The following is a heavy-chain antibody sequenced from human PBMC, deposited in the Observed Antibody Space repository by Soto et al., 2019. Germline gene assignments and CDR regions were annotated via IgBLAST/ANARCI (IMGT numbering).Heavy chain of an antibody. J-gene: IGHJ4*02. CDR2: IYWDGNK. V-gene: IGHV2-5*02. CDR3: AHRHGSSGSYYFDY. CDR1: GFSLSTSGVS. Sequence: QITLKESGPTLVKPTQTLTLTCTFSGFSLSTSGVSVAWIRQPPGKALEWLALIYWDGNKRYSPSLESRLTITKDTSKHQVVLTMTYMDPVDTATYYCAHRHGSSGSYYFDYWGPGTLVTVSS. D-gene: IGHD3-10*01.